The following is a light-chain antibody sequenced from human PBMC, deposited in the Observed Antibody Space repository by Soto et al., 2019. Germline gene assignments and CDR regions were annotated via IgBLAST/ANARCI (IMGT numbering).Light chain of an antibody. CDR3: QQYNNWPPLT. CDR2: AAS. Sequence: EIVMTQSPATLSVSPGERVTLSCRASQSVTNNLAWYQQKPGQAPRLLMYAASIRAAGIPARFSGSGSGTEFTLTINSLQSEDFAVYYCQQYNNWPPLTFGGGTKVEIQ. V-gene: IGKV3-15*01. CDR1: QSVTNN. J-gene: IGKJ4*01.